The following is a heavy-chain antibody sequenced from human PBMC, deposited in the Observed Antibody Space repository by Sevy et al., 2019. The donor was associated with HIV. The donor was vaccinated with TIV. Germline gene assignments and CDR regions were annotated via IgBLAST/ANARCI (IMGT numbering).Heavy chain of an antibody. Sequence: GGSLRLSCAASGFTFSDHYMEWVRQAPGKGLEWVGRTRNKADSYTTEYAASVKGRFTISKDESKNLLYLQMNSLKTEDTAVYYCATHEGIAAAGSVFDYWGQGSLVTVSS. V-gene: IGHV3-72*01. CDR1: GFTFSDHY. J-gene: IGHJ4*02. CDR2: TRNKADSYTT. D-gene: IGHD6-13*01. CDR3: ATHEGIAAAGSVFDY.